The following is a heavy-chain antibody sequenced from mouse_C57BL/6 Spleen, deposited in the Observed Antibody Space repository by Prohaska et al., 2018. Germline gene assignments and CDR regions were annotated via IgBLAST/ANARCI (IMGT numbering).Heavy chain of an antibody. J-gene: IGHJ1*02. CDR1: GFTFSGFW. Sequence: SRGLSCEGPGFTFSGFWMSWVRQTPGKTLEWIGDINSDGSAINYAPSIKDRFTIFRDNDKSTLYLQMSNVLSEDTATYFCMRYGNFWNCDVGGTVSTFTVSS. V-gene: IGHV11-2*01. CDR2: INSDGSAI. D-gene: IGHD2-1*01. CDR3: MRYGNFWNCDV.